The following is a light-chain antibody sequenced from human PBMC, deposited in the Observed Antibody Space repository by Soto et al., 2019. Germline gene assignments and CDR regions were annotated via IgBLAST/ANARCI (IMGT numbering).Light chain of an antibody. CDR1: MRDVGAYNL. CDR2: EVR. CDR3: SSYTRSSTSYV. Sequence: QSALTQPASVSGSAGQSITISCSGTMRDVGAYNLVSWYQQHPGTAPKLIIYEVRNRPSGISSRFSGSKSGNTASLTISGLQAEDEADYYCSSYTRSSTSYVFGTGTKLTVL. V-gene: IGLV2-14*01. J-gene: IGLJ1*01.